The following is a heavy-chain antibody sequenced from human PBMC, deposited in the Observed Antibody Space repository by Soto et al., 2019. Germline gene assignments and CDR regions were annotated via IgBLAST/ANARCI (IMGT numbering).Heavy chain of an antibody. CDR1: GGSILDSTYY. V-gene: IGHV4-39*01. Sequence: QLLLQESGPGLVKPSETLSLTCTVSGGSILDSTYYWAWIRQSPGKGLEWIGTIFYSGGTFYTPSLTSRVTISVDTSNNQFSLKLSSVTAADTAVYYCARQASGYYYGWFDPWGQGTLVTVSS. CDR3: ARQASGYYYGWFDP. J-gene: IGHJ5*02. D-gene: IGHD3-22*01. CDR2: IFYSGGT.